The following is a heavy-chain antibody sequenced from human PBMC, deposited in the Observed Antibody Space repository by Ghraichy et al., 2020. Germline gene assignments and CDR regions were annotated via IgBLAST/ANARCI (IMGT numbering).Heavy chain of an antibody. Sequence: SETLSLTCTVSGGSISSGGYYWSWIRQHPGKGLEWIGYIYYSGSTYYNPSLKSRVTISVDTSKNQFSLKLSSVTAADTAVYYCARDRRPDILTGFGSYYYYMDVWGKGTTVTVSS. CDR2: IYYSGST. CDR3: ARDRRPDILTGFGSYYYYMDV. J-gene: IGHJ6*03. D-gene: IGHD3-9*01. V-gene: IGHV4-31*03. CDR1: GGSISSGGYY.